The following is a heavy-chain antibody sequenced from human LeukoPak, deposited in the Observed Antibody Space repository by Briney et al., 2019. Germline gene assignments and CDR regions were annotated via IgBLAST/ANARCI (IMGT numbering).Heavy chain of an antibody. CDR2: SIPIFGTA. CDR3: AEEPASRLSGYYYMDV. CDR1: GDTFSSYA. V-gene: IGHV1-69*06. Sequence: SVKVSCTASGDTFSSYAISWVRQAPGQGLEWMGRSIPIFGTANYAQKFQGRVTITADKSTSTAYMELSSLRSDDTAVYYCAEEPASRLSGYYYMDVWGKGTTVTVSS. D-gene: IGHD2/OR15-2a*01. J-gene: IGHJ6*03.